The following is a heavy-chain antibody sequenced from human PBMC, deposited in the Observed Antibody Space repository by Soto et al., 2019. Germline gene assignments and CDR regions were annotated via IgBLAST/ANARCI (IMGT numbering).Heavy chain of an antibody. CDR1: GYTFIRYG. CDR3: ARGGYYENTGAMLSHYGLDV. D-gene: IGHD3-16*01. CDR2: ISRYNDYT. J-gene: IGHJ6*02. V-gene: IGHV1-18*01. Sequence: QVQLVQSAAEVKKPGASVKVSCKASGYTFIRYGITWVRQAPGQGLERIGWISRYNDYTIYAQKLQGRVTMTTDTSTRTTYMELRSLKADDTAVYYCARGGYYENTGAMLSHYGLDVWGQGTSVTVSS.